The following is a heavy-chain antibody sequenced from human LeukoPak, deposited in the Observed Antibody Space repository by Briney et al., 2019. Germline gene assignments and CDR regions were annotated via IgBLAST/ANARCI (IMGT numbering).Heavy chain of an antibody. CDR3: ARENIVVVTAIRDAFDI. J-gene: IGHJ3*02. D-gene: IGHD2-21*02. CDR1: GFTFSSYS. Sequence: GGSLRLSCATSGFTFSSYSMNWVRQAPGKGLEWVSYISSGSSTIYYADSVKGRFTISRDNAKNSLCLQMNSLRDEDTAVYYCARENIVVVTAIRDAFDIWGQGTMVTVSS. CDR2: ISSGSSTI. V-gene: IGHV3-48*02.